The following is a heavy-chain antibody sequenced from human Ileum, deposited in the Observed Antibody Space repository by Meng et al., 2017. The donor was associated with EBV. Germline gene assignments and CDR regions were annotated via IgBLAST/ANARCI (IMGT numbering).Heavy chain of an antibody. CDR1: GGSISSYY. CDR3: ARGGWSLDY. D-gene: IGHD2-15*01. V-gene: IGHV4-59*08. Sequence: QVLLQGPGPGLVSPSEPLSLTCTVSGGSISSYYWSWIRQPPGKGLEWIGYIYYSGSTNYTPSLKSRVTISVDTSKNQFSLNLSSVTAADTAVYYCARGGWSLDYWGQGTLVTVSS. CDR2: IYYSGST. J-gene: IGHJ4*02.